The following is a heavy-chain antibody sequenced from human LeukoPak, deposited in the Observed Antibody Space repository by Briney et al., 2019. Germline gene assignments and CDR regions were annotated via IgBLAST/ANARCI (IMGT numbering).Heavy chain of an antibody. CDR1: GFTFSTYG. CDR3: ARDLSRKLRFFDWSPFFYLDN. Sequence: GRSLRLSCATSGFTFSTYGMHWVRQAPGKGLEWVAIIWYDGSKDYYAESVKGRFTISRDNSQNTLFLQMNSLRADDTAVYYCARDLSRKLRFFDWSPFFYLDNWGQGTLVTVSS. CDR2: IWYDGSKD. J-gene: IGHJ4*02. V-gene: IGHV3-33*01. D-gene: IGHD3-9*01.